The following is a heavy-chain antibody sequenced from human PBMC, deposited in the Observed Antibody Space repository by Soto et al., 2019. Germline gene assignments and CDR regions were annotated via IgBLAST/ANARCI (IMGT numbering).Heavy chain of an antibody. J-gene: IGHJ6*02. D-gene: IGHD3-10*01. CDR3: ARGSITMVRGVTLRSYYYGMDV. CDR1: GGSISSGDYY. Sequence: QVQLQESGPGLVKPSQTLSLTCTVSGGSISSGDYYWSWIRQPPGKGLEWIGYIYYSGSTYYNPSLKSRVTISVDTSKIQFSLKLSSVTAADTAVYYCARGSITMVRGVTLRSYYYGMDVWGQGTTVTVSS. V-gene: IGHV4-30-4*01. CDR2: IYYSGST.